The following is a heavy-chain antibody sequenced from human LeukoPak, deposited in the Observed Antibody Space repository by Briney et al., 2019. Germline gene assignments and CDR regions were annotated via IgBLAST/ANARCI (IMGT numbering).Heavy chain of an antibody. CDR2: INPNSGGT. CDR3: ATLTTVVTAYYFDH. J-gene: IGHJ4*02. Sequence: GASVKVSCKASGYTFTGYYMHWGRQAPGQGLEWMGWINPNSGGTNYAQKFQGRVTMTRDTSIGTAYMELSRLRSDDTAVYYCATLTTVVTAYYFDHWGQGTLVTVSS. CDR1: GYTFTGYY. V-gene: IGHV1-2*02. D-gene: IGHD4-23*01.